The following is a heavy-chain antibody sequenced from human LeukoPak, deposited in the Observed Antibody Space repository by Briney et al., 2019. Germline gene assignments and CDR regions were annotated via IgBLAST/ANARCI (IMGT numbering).Heavy chain of an antibody. CDR3: ARGAIPAANWGAFDI. D-gene: IGHD2-2*01. J-gene: IGHJ3*02. CDR1: GGSISPYC. Sequence: SETLSLTCTVSGGSISPYCWTWIRQTPGRGLEWIGCIYYSGSTNYNPSLKSRVTISLDTSNNQFSLKLNSVTAADTAVYYCARGAIPAANWGAFDIWGQGTMVTVSS. V-gene: IGHV4-59*01. CDR2: IYYSGST.